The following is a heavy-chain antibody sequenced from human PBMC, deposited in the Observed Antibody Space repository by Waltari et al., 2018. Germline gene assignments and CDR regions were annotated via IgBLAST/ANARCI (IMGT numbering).Heavy chain of an antibody. CDR3: AKDLGDAGQWYGMDV. V-gene: IGHV3-43*01. Sequence: EVQLVESGGVVVQPGGSLRLSCAASGFTFDDYTMHWVRQAPGKGLEWVSLISWDGGSTYYADSVKGRFTISRDNSKNSLYLQMNSLRTEDTALYYCAKDLGDAGQWYGMDVWGQGTTVTVSS. CDR1: GFTFDDYT. CDR2: ISWDGGST. D-gene: IGHD3-16*01. J-gene: IGHJ6*02.